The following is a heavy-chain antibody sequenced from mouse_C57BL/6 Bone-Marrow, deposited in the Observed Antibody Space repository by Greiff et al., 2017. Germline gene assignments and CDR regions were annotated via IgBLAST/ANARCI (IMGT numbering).Heavy chain of an antibody. Sequence: VKQSCKASGYTFTSYWMDWVKQRPGQGLEWIGNIYPSDSETHYNQKFKDKATLTVDKSSSTAYMQLSSLTSEDSAVYYCARSEGAYWGQGTLVTVSA. CDR1: GYTFTSYW. CDR2: IYPSDSET. V-gene: IGHV1-61*01. CDR3: ARSEGAY. J-gene: IGHJ3*01.